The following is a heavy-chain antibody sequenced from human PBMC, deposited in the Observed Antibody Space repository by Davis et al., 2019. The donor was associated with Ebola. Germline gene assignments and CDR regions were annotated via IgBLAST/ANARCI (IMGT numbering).Heavy chain of an antibody. CDR2: INPSGGST. CDR3: ARIDVGREADDY. CDR1: GYTFTSYY. J-gene: IGHJ4*02. D-gene: IGHD3-10*01. V-gene: IGHV1-46*01. Sequence: AASVKVSCKASGYTFTSYYMHWVRQAPGQGLEWMGIINPSGGSTSYAQKFQGRVTMTRDTSISTAYMELSRLRSDDTAVYYCARIDVGREADDYWGQGTLVTVSS.